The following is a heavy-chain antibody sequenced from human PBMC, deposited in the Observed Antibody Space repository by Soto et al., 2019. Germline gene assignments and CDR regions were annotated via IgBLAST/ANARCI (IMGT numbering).Heavy chain of an antibody. J-gene: IGHJ5*02. CDR3: AREGGDSSSWQGGNWFDP. CDR2: ISAYNGNT. CDR1: GYTFTSYG. Sequence: ASVKVSCKASGYTFTSYGISWVRQAPGQGLEWMGWISAYNGNTNYAQKLQGRVTMTTDTSTSTAYMELRSLRSDDTAVYYCAREGGDSSSWQGGNWFDPWGQGTLVTVSS. D-gene: IGHD6-13*01. V-gene: IGHV1-18*01.